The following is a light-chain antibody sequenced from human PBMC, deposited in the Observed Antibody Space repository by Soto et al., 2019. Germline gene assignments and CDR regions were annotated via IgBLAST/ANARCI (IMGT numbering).Light chain of an antibody. J-gene: IGKJ1*01. CDR2: HAS. V-gene: IGKV3-20*01. Sequence: EIVLTQSPGTLSLSPGDRATLSCRASRSIRSSLAWYQHRPGQAPRLLIYHASARVTGIPDRFSGSGSGTDFTLTISRLEPEDFAVYYCQQYGSSPRTFGRGTKVDI. CDR1: RSIRSS. CDR3: QQYGSSPRT.